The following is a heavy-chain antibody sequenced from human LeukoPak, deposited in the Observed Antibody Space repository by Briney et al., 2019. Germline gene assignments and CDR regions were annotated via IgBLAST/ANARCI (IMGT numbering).Heavy chain of an antibody. CDR2: IYYSGST. V-gene: IGHV4-61*01. CDR1: GYSISSSYY. D-gene: IGHD6-19*01. J-gene: IGHJ5*02. CDR3: ARDRQGSGWYWFDP. Sequence: SETLSLTCTVSGYSISSSYYWSWIRQPPGKGLEWIGYIYYSGSTNYNPSLKSRVTISVDTSKNQFSLKLSSVTAADTAVYYCARDRQGSGWYWFDPWGQGTLVTVSS.